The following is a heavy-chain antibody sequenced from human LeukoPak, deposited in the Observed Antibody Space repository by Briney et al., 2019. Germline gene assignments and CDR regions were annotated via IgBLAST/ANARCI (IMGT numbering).Heavy chain of an antibody. CDR1: GGSISSSSYY. CDR2: IYYSGST. Sequence: PSETLSLTCTVSGGSISSSSYYWGWIRQPPGKGLEWIGSIYYSGSTYYNPSLKSRVTISVDTSENQFSLKLSSVTAADTAVYYCARDLPVDYGVLRDPWGNWGQGTLVTVSS. V-gene: IGHV4-39*02. D-gene: IGHD4-17*01. J-gene: IGHJ4*02. CDR3: ARDLPVDYGVLRDPWGN.